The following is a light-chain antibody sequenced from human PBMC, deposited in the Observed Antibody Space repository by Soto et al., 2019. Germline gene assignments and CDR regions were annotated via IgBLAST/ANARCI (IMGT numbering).Light chain of an antibody. Sequence: EIVMTQSPATLSVSPGERATLFCRASHSVSSSLAWYQQKPGQAPRLLMYDASTRATGIPARFSGSGSGTEFTLTISSLQSEDFAVYYCQQYNNWPLTFGQGTKVDIK. V-gene: IGKV3-15*01. CDR3: QQYNNWPLT. CDR1: HSVSSS. J-gene: IGKJ1*01. CDR2: DAS.